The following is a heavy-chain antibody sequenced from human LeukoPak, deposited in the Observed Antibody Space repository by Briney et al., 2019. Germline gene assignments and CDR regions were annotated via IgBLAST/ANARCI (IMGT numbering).Heavy chain of an antibody. CDR1: GGSISSYY. CDR3: ARQGGIAAAQIPFDI. D-gene: IGHD6-13*01. CDR2: IYYSGST. Sequence: SETLSLTCIVSGGSISSYYWSWIRQPPGKGLEWIGYIYYSGSTNYIPSLKSRVTISVDTSKNQFSLKLSSVTAADTAVYYCARQGGIAAAQIPFDIWGQGTMVTVSS. J-gene: IGHJ3*02. V-gene: IGHV4-59*01.